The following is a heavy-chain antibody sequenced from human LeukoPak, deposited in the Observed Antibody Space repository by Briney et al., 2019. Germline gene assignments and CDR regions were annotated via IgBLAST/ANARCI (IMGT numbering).Heavy chain of an antibody. CDR3: ARESRGYSYGAYFDY. D-gene: IGHD5-18*01. CDR2: IYYSGST. CDR1: GGSISRYY. V-gene: IGHV4-59*01. J-gene: IGHJ4*02. Sequence: SQTLSLTHSVSGGSISRYYQSWIRQPPGKGLEWIGYIYYSGSTNYNPSLKSRVTISVDTSKNQFSLKLSSVTAADTAVYYCARESRGYSYGAYFDYWGQGTLVTVSS.